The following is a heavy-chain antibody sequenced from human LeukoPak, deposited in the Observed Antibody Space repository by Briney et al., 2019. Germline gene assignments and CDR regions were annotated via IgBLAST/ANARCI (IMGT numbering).Heavy chain of an antibody. CDR1: GFAFNSYT. CDR2: ITSRSSHI. CDR3: ARVAQGATTENYFYYYMDV. J-gene: IGHJ6*03. D-gene: IGHD4-11*01. V-gene: IGHV3-21*01. Sequence: TGGSLRLSCEASGFAFNSYTITWVRQAPGKGLESVSFITSRSSHIYIADSVKGRFTISRDNAKNSLFLQMSSLRVEDTAVYYCARVAQGATTENYFYYYMDVWGKGTTVTVSS.